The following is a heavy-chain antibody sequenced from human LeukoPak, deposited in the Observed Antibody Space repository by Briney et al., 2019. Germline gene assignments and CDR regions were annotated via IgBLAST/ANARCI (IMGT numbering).Heavy chain of an antibody. V-gene: IGHV4-34*01. CDR2: INHSGSP. J-gene: IGHJ6*03. Sequence: PSETLSLTCAVYGGSFSGYYCSWIRQSPGKGLEWIGEINHSGSPNYNPSLKSRVTISVDTSKNQFSLKLSSVTAADTAVYYCARGTITMVRGVNLWASAYYYYMDVWGKGTTVTVSS. CDR3: ARGTITMVRGVNLWASAYYYYMDV. D-gene: IGHD3-10*01. CDR1: GGSFSGYY.